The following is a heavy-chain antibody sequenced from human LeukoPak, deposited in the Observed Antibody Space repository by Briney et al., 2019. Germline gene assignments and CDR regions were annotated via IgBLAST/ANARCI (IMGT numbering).Heavy chain of an antibody. V-gene: IGHV3-15*01. D-gene: IGHD3-22*01. J-gene: IGHJ4*02. CDR2: IKSKTDGGTT. Sequence: PGGSLRLSCAASGFTFSNAWMSWVRQAPGKGLEWVGRIKSKTDGGTTDYAAPVKGRFAISRDDSKNTLYLQMNSLKTEDTAVYYCTTVKIYSSGYYYYFDYWGQGTLVTVSS. CDR3: TTVKIYSSGYYYYFDY. CDR1: GFTFSNAW.